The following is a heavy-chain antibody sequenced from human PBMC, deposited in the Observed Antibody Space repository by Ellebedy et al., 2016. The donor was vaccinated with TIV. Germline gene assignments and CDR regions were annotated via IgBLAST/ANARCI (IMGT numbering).Heavy chain of an antibody. V-gene: IGHV1-69*13. CDR2: IIPSFGAP. CDR1: GGTFSNYA. Sequence: AASVKVSCKASGGTFSNYAISWARQAPGQGLEWMGGIIPSFGAPHYAQNFQGRVTITADESTSTAYMELSNLRSDDTAVFYCARSGDESPYYYYDIHVWGQGTTVTVSS. CDR3: ARSGDESPYYYYDIHV. J-gene: IGHJ6*02. D-gene: IGHD3-10*01.